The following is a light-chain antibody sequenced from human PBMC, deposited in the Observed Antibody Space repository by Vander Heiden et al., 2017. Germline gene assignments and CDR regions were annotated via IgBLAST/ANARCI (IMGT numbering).Light chain of an antibody. V-gene: IGLV2-23*02. CDR1: SRDVGSYNL. J-gene: IGLJ3*02. CDR2: EVS. CDR3: CSYAGSSNWV. Sequence: QSALTQPAPVSGSPGQSITTSCTGTSRDVGSYNLVSWYQQHPGKAPELMIYEVSKRPSGVSNRFSGSKSGNTASLTISGLQAEDEADYYCCSYAGSSNWVFGGGTKLTVL.